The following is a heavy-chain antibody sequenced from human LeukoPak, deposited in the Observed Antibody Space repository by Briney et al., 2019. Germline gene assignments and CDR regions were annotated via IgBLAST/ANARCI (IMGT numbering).Heavy chain of an antibody. J-gene: IGHJ5*02. D-gene: IGHD2-2*01. V-gene: IGHV1-18*01. CDR2: ISAYNGNT. CDR3: ARDASYQPRGWFDP. CDR1: GYTFTTYG. Sequence: ASVKVSCKASGYTFTTYGISWVRQAPGQGLEWMGWISAYNGNTNYAQNLQGRVTMTTDTSTSTAYMELRSLRFDDTAVYYCARDASYQPRGWFDPWGQGTPVTVSS.